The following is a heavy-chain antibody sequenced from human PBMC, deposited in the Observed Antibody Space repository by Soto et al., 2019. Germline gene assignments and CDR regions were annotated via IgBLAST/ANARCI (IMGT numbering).Heavy chain of an antibody. CDR2: INHSGST. CDR3: AREGGFRKLWGSYRHPASFDY. D-gene: IGHD3-16*02. CDR1: GGSFRGFY. V-gene: IGHV4-34*01. J-gene: IGHJ4*02. Sequence: PSGTLSLTFAVYGGSFRGFYWGWVRQPPGKGVGWFGEINHSGSTNYNPSLKSRVTISVDTSKNQFSLKLSSVTAADTAVYYCAREGGFRKLWGSYRHPASFDYWGQGTLVTVSS.